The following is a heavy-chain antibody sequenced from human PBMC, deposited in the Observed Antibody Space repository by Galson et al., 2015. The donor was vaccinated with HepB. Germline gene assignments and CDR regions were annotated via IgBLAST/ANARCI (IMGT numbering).Heavy chain of an antibody. CDR2: ISYIGST. D-gene: IGHD3-9*01. Sequence: ETLSLTCTVSGGSISTYYWSWIRQPPGKGLEWIGYISYIGSTNYDPSLKSRVTISVDTSKNQFSLKLSSVTAADTAVYYCARGGFDPYYFDYWGQGTLVTVSS. V-gene: IGHV4-59*01. CDR3: ARGGFDPYYFDY. J-gene: IGHJ4*02. CDR1: GGSISTYY.